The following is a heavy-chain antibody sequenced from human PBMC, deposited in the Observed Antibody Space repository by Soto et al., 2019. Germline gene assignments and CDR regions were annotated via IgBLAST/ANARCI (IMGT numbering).Heavy chain of an antibody. D-gene: IGHD3-10*01. CDR2: INHSGST. CDR1: GGSFSGYY. CDR3: ARGQFLRYYYAYGFDY. V-gene: IGHV4-34*01. J-gene: IGHJ4*02. Sequence: SETLSLTCAVYGGSFSGYYWSWIRQPPGKGLEWIGEINHSGSTNYNPSLKSRVTISVDTSKNQFSLKLSSVTAADTAVYYCARGQFLRYYYAYGFDYWGQGTLVTVSS.